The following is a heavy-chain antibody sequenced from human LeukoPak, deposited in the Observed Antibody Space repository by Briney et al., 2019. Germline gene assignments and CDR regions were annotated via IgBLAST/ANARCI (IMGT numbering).Heavy chain of an antibody. CDR2: INWNGGST. J-gene: IGHJ3*02. CDR1: GFTFDDYG. V-gene: IGHV3-20*01. D-gene: IGHD3-22*01. Sequence: GGSLRLSCAASGFTFDDYGMSWVRQVPGKGLEWVSGINWNGGSTGYADSVKGRFIISRDNAKNSLYLQMNSLRAEDTALYHCARDVWTSSGFYWGAFDIWGQGTMVTVSS. CDR3: ARDVWTSSGFYWGAFDI.